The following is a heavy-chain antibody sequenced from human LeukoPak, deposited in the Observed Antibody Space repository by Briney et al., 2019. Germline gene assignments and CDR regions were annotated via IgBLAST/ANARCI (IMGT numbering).Heavy chain of an antibody. D-gene: IGHD4-17*01. V-gene: IGHV3-30*02. CDR3: AKDSTVATRSPLDY. CDR1: GFTFSIYG. CDR2: IRYDGSNK. J-gene: IGHJ4*02. Sequence: GGSLRLSCAASGFTFSIYGMHGVRRSPRKGLEWVTFIRYDGSNKYYADSVKGRFTISRDNSKNTLYLQMNSLRAEDTAVYYCAKDSTVATRSPLDYWGQGTLVTVSS.